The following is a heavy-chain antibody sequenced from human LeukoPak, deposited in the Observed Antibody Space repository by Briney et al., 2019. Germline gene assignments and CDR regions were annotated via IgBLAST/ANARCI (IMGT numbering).Heavy chain of an antibody. J-gene: IGHJ4*02. V-gene: IGHV3-23*01. CDR1: GFTFSSYA. CDR3: AKLTGTNGGADY. D-gene: IGHD1-1*01. Sequence: GGSLRLSCAASGFTFSSYAMSWVRQAPGKGLEWVSAISGSGGSTYYADSVKGRFTISRDNSKNTLYLQMNSLRAEDPAVYSCAKLTGTNGGADYWGQGTLVTVSS. CDR2: ISGSGGST.